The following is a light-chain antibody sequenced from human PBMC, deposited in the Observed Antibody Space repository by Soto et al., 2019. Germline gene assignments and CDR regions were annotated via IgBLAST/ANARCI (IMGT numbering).Light chain of an antibody. V-gene: IGLV1-40*01. J-gene: IGLJ3*02. CDR2: GNN. Sequence: QSVLTQPPSVSGAPGQRVTISCTGSGSNIGAGYDVHWYKQLPGTAPKLLIFGNNNRPSGVPDRFSGSKFGPSASLAITGLQDDDEADYYCQSYDRSLSGTVLGGGTKLTVL. CDR3: QSYDRSLSGTV. CDR1: GSNIGAGYD.